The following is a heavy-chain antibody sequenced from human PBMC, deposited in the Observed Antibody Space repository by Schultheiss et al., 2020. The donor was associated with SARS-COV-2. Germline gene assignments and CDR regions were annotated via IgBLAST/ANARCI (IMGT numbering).Heavy chain of an antibody. Sequence: GGSLRLSCAASGFTFSSYAMHWVRQAPGKGLEWVSSISSSSSYIYYADSVKGRFTISRDNSKNTLYLQMGSLRAEDTAVYYCARDRYYGSGSYDYWGQGTLVTVSS. CDR3: ARDRYYGSGSYDY. D-gene: IGHD3-10*01. CDR1: GFTFSSYA. J-gene: IGHJ4*02. CDR2: ISSSSSYI. V-gene: IGHV3-21*01.